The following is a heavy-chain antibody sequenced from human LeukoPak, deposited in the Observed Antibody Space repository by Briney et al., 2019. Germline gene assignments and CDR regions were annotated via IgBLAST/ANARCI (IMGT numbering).Heavy chain of an antibody. J-gene: IGHJ4*02. CDR2: IYPGDSDT. Sequence: GESLKISCKGSGYRVSTIWIGWVRQMPGKGLEWMGSIYPGDSDTRYSPSFQGQLTVSADKSISTAYLQWSSLKASDTAMYYCARLGDTYKPDYWGQGTLVTVSS. D-gene: IGHD3-3*01. CDR1: GYRVSTIW. CDR3: ARLGDTYKPDY. V-gene: IGHV5-51*01.